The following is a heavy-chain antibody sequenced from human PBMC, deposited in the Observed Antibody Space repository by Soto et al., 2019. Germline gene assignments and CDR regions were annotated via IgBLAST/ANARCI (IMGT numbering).Heavy chain of an antibody. D-gene: IGHD2-15*01. CDR3: ASSGPAVLNGFYSAVTEF. V-gene: IGHV4-34*01. CDR1: DGTFRDHC. Sequence: SQLPSLSTRIDDGTFRDHCGSWILKTPGKGLERIGEVNHSGNTNYNPSLKSRVTISVDTSNNQFSLKLNSVTAADTAVYYCASSGPAVLNGFYSAVTEFWGQRTTVTGS. CDR2: VNHSGNT. J-gene: IGHJ6*02.